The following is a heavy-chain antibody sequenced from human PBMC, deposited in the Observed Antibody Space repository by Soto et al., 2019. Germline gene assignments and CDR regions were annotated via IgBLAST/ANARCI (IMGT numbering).Heavy chain of an antibody. V-gene: IGHV1-58*02. J-gene: IGHJ3*02. CDR2: IVVGSGNT. CDR3: AAVTYYYGSGRPEGAFDI. D-gene: IGHD3-10*01. CDR1: GFTFTSSA. Sequence: GASVKVSCKASGFTFTSSAMQWVRQARGQRLEWIGWIVVGSGNTNYAQKFQERVTITRDMSTSTAYMELSSLRSEDTAVYYCAAVTYYYGSGRPEGAFDIRAQRTTVTVSS.